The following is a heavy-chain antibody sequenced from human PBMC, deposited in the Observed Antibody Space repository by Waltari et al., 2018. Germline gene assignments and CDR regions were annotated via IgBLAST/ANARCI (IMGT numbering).Heavy chain of an antibody. J-gene: IGHJ4*02. CDR2: ITNSGDST. D-gene: IGHD5-12*01. Sequence: EVQLLESGGGLVQPGGSLRLSCAASEFTFSTYAMSWVSQAPGKGLEWVSAITNSGDSTYYADSVKGRFTISRDNSKNTLYLQMNSLRAEDTAIYYCAEDHGWLHYYWGQGTLVTVSS. CDR3: AEDHGWLHYY. CDR1: EFTFSTYA. V-gene: IGHV3-23*01.